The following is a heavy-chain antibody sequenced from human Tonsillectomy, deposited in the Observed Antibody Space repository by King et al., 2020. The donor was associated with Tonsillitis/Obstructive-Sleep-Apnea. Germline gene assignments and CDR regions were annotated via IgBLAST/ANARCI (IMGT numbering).Heavy chain of an antibody. CDR1: GGSFSGYY. CDR2: INHSGST. J-gene: IGHJ6*02. D-gene: IGHD3-22*01. Sequence: VQLQQWGAGLLKPSETLSLTCAVYGGSFSGYYWSWIRQPPGKGLEWIGEINHSGSTNYNPSLKSRVTISVDTSKNQFSLKLSSVTAADTAVYYCASLPSSAEYYYYYYGMDVWGQGTTVTVSS. V-gene: IGHV4-34*01. CDR3: ASLPSSAEYYYYYYGMDV.